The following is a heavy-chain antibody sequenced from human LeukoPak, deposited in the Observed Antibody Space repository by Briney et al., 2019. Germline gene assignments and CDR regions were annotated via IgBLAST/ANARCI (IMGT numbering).Heavy chain of an antibody. CDR3: ARAREERYFDWLGAKLYNWFDP. CDR2: IKQDGSEK. CDR1: GFTFSDYY. D-gene: IGHD3-9*01. Sequence: GGSLRLSCAASGFTFSDYYMSWIRQAPGKGLEWVANIKQDGSEKYYVDSVKGRFTISRDNAKNSLYLQMNSLRAEDTAVYYCARAREERYFDWLGAKLYNWFDPWGQGTLVTVSS. J-gene: IGHJ5*02. V-gene: IGHV3-7*01.